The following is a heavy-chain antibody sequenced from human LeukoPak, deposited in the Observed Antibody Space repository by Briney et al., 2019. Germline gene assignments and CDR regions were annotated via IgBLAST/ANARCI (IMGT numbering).Heavy chain of an antibody. CDR3: ARDRPRLRGYSYGYYYYMDV. CDR1: GGSISSSSDY. CDR2: IFYSGTT. V-gene: IGHV4-39*07. Sequence: SETLSLTCTVSGGSISSSSDYWGWIRQPPGKRLEWIGSIFYSGTTYYNPSLRSRVTISVDTSKNQFSLKLSSVTAADTAVYYCARDRPRLRGYSYGYYYYMDVWGKGTTVTVSS. J-gene: IGHJ6*03. D-gene: IGHD5-18*01.